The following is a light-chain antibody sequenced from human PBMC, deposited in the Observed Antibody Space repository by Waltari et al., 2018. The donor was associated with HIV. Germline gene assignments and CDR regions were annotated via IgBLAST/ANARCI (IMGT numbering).Light chain of an antibody. CDR3: SSYAGSNVI. Sequence: QSALTQPPSASGSPGQPVTISCTGTSSAVVGYTYVSWYQQHPDKAPKLMIYEVSKRPSGVPDRFSGSKSGNTASLTVSGLQAEDEADYYCSSYAGSNVIFGGGTKLTVL. CDR2: EVS. J-gene: IGLJ2*01. CDR1: SSAVVGYTY. V-gene: IGLV2-8*01.